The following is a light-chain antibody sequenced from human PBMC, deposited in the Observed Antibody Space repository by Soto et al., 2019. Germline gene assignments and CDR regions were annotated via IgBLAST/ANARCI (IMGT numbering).Light chain of an antibody. CDR3: SSYTSSSTLG. J-gene: IGLJ2*01. CDR2: EVS. CDR1: SSDVGGYNN. V-gene: IGLV2-14*01. Sequence: QSALTQPASVSGSPGQSITISCTGTSSDVGGYNNVSWHQQHPGKAPKLMIYEVSKRPSGVSNRFSGSKSGNTASLTISGLQAEYDADYYCSSYTSSSTLGFGGGTQLTVL.